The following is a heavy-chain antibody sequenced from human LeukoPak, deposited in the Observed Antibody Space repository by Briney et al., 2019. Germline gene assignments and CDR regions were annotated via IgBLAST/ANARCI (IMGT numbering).Heavy chain of an antibody. CDR2: IIPILGIA. V-gene: IGHV1-69*04. CDR1: GGTFSSYA. CDR3: ARENRVVVVTAIINYFDY. Sequence: SVKVSCKASGGTFSSYAISWVRQAPGQGLEWMGRIIPILGIANYAQKFQGRVTITADKSTSTAYMELSSLRSEDTAVYYCARENRVVVVTAIINYFDYWGQGTLVTVSS. D-gene: IGHD2-21*02. J-gene: IGHJ4*02.